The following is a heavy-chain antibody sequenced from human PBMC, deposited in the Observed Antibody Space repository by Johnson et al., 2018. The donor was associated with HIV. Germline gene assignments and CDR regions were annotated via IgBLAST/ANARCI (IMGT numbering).Heavy chain of an antibody. CDR2: VSYDSSNK. Sequence: QVQLVESGGGVVQPGRSLRLSCTSALSFSGYAMHWVRQAPGKGLEWVAVVSYDSSNKYYADSVKGRFTISRDNSGNTLYLQMDSLRVEDTAVYYCASTRLGAFDIWGQGTMVTVSS. D-gene: IGHD6-6*01. CDR1: ALSFSGYA. J-gene: IGHJ3*02. V-gene: IGHV3-30*14. CDR3: ASTRLGAFDI.